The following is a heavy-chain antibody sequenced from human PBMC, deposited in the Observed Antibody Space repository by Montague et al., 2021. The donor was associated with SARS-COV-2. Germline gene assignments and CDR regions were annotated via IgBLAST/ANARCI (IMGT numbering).Heavy chain of an antibody. Sequence: SLRLSCAASGLTFSSYSMAWVRQAAGKGLEWVSSISSGIGAIYYADSVKGRFTISRDDAKDSLSLQINSLRAEDTALYYCVGIVDMGATTVFDYWGQGTPVIVSS. CDR3: VGIVDMGATTVFDY. CDR2: ISSGIGAI. D-gene: IGHD5-12*01. CDR1: GLTFSSYS. J-gene: IGHJ4*02. V-gene: IGHV3-21*01.